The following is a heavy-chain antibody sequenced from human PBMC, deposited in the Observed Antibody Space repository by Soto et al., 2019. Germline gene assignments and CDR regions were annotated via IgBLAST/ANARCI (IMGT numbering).Heavy chain of an antibody. Sequence: QITLKESGPTLVKPTQTLTLTCTFSGFSLNTGGAGVGWIRQPPGEALEWLALIYWNEDIRYSPSLKSRLTITQDPSKNQVVLTMTNMDPVDTATYYCAHRGYGDYPRDNWFDPWGQGTLVTVSS. CDR2: IYWNEDI. J-gene: IGHJ5*02. D-gene: IGHD4-17*01. V-gene: IGHV2-5*01. CDR3: AHRGYGDYPRDNWFDP. CDR1: GFSLNTGGAG.